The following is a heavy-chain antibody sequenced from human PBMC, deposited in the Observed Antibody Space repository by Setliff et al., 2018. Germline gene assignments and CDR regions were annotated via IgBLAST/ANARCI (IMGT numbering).Heavy chain of an antibody. CDR3: ARDPTTYYDILTGSSSRRYGMDV. CDR2: INPSGGST. J-gene: IGHJ6*02. V-gene: IGHV1-46*01. Sequence: ASVKVSCKASGYTLTSYYMHWVRQAPGQGLEWMGIINPSGGSTSYAQKFQGRVTMTRDTSTSTVYMELSSLRSEDTAVYYCARDPTTYYDILTGSSSRRYGMDVWGQGTTVTVSS. CDR1: GYTLTSYY. D-gene: IGHD3-9*01.